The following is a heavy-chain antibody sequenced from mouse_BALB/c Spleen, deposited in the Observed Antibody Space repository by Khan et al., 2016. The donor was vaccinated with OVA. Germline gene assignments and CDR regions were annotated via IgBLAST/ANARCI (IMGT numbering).Heavy chain of an antibody. D-gene: IGHD1-1*01. CDR3: ARGLNYYGSWFAY. CDR2: INTYTGEP. CDR1: GYTFTNYG. V-gene: IGHV9-1*02. Sequence: QIQLVQSGPELKKPGETVKISCKASGYTFTNYGMNWVKQAPGKALKWMGWINTYTGEPTYADDFKGRFACSLETSASTAYLQINNLKNEDMVTYSCARGLNYYGSWFAYWGQGTLVTVSA. J-gene: IGHJ3*01.